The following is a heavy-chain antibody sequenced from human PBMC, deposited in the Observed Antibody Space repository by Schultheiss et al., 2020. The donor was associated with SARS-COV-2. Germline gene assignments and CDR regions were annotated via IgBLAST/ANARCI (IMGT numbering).Heavy chain of an antibody. CDR3: ARDRYDFWSGYVSYWYFDL. CDR2: INPNSGGT. D-gene: IGHD3-3*01. Sequence: ASVKVSCKASGYTFTGYYMHWVRQAPVQGLEWMGRINPNSGGTNYAQKFQGWVTMTRDTSISTAYMELSRLRSDDTAVYYCARDRYDFWSGYVSYWYFDLWGRGTLVTVSS. J-gene: IGHJ2*01. V-gene: IGHV1-2*04. CDR1: GYTFTGYY.